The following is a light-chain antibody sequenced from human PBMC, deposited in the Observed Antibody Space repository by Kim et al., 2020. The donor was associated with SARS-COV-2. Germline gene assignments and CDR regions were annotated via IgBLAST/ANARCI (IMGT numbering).Light chain of an antibody. V-gene: IGLV3-21*04. J-gene: IGLJ3*02. CDR2: YDS. Sequence: PGTTARVTCGGNNIGSKSVHWYQQKPGQAPVLVISYDSDRPSGIPERFSGSNSGNTATLTISRLEAGDEADYYCQVWDGSSDQVVFGGGTKLTVL. CDR3: QVWDGSSDQVV. CDR1: NIGSKS.